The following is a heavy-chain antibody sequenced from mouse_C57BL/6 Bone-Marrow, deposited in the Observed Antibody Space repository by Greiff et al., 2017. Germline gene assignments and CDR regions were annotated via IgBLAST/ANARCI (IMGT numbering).Heavy chain of an antibody. V-gene: IGHV1-62-2*01. CDR1: GYTFTEYT. Sequence: QVHVKQSGAELVKPGASVKLSCKASGYTFTEYTIHWVKQRSGQGLEWIGWFYPGSGSIKYNEKFKDKATLTADKSSSTVYMELSRLTSEDSAVYFCARHEELVEGFAYWGQGTLVTVSA. D-gene: IGHD4-1*01. CDR2: FYPGSGSI. J-gene: IGHJ3*01. CDR3: ARHEELVEGFAY.